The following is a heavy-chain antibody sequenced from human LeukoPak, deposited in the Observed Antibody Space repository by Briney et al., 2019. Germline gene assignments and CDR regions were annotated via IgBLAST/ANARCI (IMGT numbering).Heavy chain of an antibody. Sequence: SVKVSCKASGGTFSSYAISWVRQAPGQGLEWMGRIIPIFGTANYAQKFQGRVTIATDESTSTAYMELSSLRSEDTAVYYCARATRVRGVYYFDYWGQGTLVTVSS. CDR1: GGTFSSYA. V-gene: IGHV1-69*05. CDR3: ARATRVRGVYYFDY. D-gene: IGHD3-10*01. CDR2: IIPIFGTA. J-gene: IGHJ4*02.